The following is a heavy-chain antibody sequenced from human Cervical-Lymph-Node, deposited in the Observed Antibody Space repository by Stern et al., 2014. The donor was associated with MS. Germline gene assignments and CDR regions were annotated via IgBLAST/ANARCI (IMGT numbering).Heavy chain of an antibody. CDR2: IIPLFETP. CDR1: GGTFVSHS. Sequence: VQLVQSGAEVKKPGSSVKVSCKVSGGTFVSHSISWVRQAPGQGLEWMGGIIPLFETPHFARRLQGRVTITTDDATNTAYMELSFLRYEDTGVYYCARGPVSAVSGMDVWGQGTMVTVSS. J-gene: IGHJ6*02. D-gene: IGHD6-19*01. CDR3: ARGPVSAVSGMDV. V-gene: IGHV1-69*01.